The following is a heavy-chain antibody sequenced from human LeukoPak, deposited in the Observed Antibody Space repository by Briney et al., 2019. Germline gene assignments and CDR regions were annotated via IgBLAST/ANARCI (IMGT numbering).Heavy chain of an antibody. CDR3: ARELGGFYYFDY. V-gene: IGHV3-11*01. Sequence: GGSLRLSCAASGFTFSDYYMSWISQAPGKGLEWVSYISSSGSTIYYADSVKGRFTLSRDNAKNSLYLQLNSLRAEDTAVYYCARELGGFYYFDYWGQGTLVTVSS. CDR1: GFTFSDYY. CDR2: ISSSGSTI. J-gene: IGHJ4*02.